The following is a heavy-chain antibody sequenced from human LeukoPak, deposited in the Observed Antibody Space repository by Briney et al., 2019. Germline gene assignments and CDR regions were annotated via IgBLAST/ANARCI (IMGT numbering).Heavy chain of an antibody. Sequence: GSSEKVSCKASGGTFSSYAISWVRQAPGQGREWMGASIPIFGTANYAQKFQGRVTITTDESTSTAYMELSSLRSEDTAVYYCAREQGSSGWYQNDYWGQGTLVTVSS. CDR1: GGTFSSYA. CDR2: SIPIFGTA. CDR3: AREQGSSGWYQNDY. V-gene: IGHV1-69*05. D-gene: IGHD6-19*01. J-gene: IGHJ4*02.